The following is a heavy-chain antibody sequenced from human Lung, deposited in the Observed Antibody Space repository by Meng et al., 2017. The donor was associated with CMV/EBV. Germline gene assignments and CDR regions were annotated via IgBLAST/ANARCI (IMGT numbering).Heavy chain of an antibody. CDR2: INPSGGST. D-gene: IGHD3-3*01. CDR3: ARDLRVGVVATWFAP. Sequence: ASVKVSCKASGYTFTSYYMHWVRQAPGQGLEWMGIINPSGGSTSYAQKFQGRVTMTRDTSTSTVYMELSSLRSEDTAVYYCARDLRVGVVATWFAPWGHGTLVXVSS. CDR1: GYTFTSYY. V-gene: IGHV1-46*01. J-gene: IGHJ5*02.